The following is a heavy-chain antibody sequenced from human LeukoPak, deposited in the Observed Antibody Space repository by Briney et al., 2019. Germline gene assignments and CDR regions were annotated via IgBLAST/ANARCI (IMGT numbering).Heavy chain of an antibody. V-gene: IGHV1-2*06. CDR2: INPNSGGT. J-gene: IGHJ4*02. Sequence: ASVKVSCKASGYTFTGYYINWVRQAPGQGLEWMGRINPNSGGTNYAQKFQGRVTMTRDTSINTAYMALSRLRSDDTAVYYCARDVSYYDSGYYYDYWGQGTLVTVSS. CDR3: ARDVSYYDSGYYYDY. D-gene: IGHD3-22*01. CDR1: GYTFTGYY.